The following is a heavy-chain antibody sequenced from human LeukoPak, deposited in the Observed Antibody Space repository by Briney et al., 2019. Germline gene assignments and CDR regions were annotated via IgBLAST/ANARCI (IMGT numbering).Heavy chain of an antibody. D-gene: IGHD3-10*01. V-gene: IGHV4-39*07. CDR1: GVTISSSSYY. Sequence: SETLSLTCTVSGVTISSSSYYWGWIRQPPGKGLEWIGTIFYSGTTYYNPSLKSRVTMSVDTSKNQFSLKLSSVTAADTAVYYCGRVDSWFTTYIDYWGQGTLVTVSS. J-gene: IGHJ4*02. CDR3: GRVDSWFTTYIDY. CDR2: IFYSGTT.